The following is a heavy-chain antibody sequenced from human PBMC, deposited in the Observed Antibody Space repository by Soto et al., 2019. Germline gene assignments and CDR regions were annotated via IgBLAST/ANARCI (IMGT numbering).Heavy chain of an antibody. Sequence: ASVKVSFKASGYTFTSYGISWVRQAPGQGLEWMGWISAYNGNTNYAQKLQGRVTMTTDTSTSTAYMELRSLRSDDTAVYYCARVGENRDFWSGYFDYWGQGTLVTVS. CDR1: GYTFTSYG. V-gene: IGHV1-18*04. D-gene: IGHD3-3*01. CDR2: ISAYNGNT. CDR3: ARVGENRDFWSGYFDY. J-gene: IGHJ4*02.